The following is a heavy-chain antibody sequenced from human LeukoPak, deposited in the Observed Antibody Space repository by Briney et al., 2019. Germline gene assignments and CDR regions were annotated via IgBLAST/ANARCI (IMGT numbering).Heavy chain of an antibody. D-gene: IGHD3-10*01. CDR2: IKQDGSEK. V-gene: IGHV3-7*04. Sequence: GGSLRLSCAASGFAFSGYSMNWVRQAPGKGLEWVANIKQDGSEKYYVDSVKGRFTISRDNAKNSLYLQMNSLRAEDTAVYYCARGPGAIDYWGQGTLVTVSS. J-gene: IGHJ4*02. CDR1: GFAFSGYS. CDR3: ARGPGAIDY.